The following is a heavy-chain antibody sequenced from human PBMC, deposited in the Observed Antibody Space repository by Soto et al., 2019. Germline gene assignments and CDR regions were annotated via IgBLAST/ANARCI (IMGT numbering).Heavy chain of an antibody. CDR3: ARGPLRGFGELLPYYYDVDV. D-gene: IGHD3-10*01. CDR2: IYYSGST. J-gene: IGHJ6*02. Sequence: SETLSLTNTVSGGSISSSSCYWGWIRQPPGKGLEWIGSIYYSGSTYYNPSLKSRVAISVDTSTSTVYMELSSLRSEDTAVYYCARGPLRGFGELLPYYYDVDVWGQGTTVTVSS. CDR1: GGSISSSSCY. V-gene: IGHV4-39*07.